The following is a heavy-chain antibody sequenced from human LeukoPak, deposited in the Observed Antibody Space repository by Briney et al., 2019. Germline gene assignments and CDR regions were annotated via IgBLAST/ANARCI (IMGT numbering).Heavy chain of an antibody. CDR2: IYYSGST. J-gene: IGHJ4*02. CDR1: GGSISSYY. Sequence: SETLSLPCTVSGGSISSYYWSWIRQPPGKGLEWIGYIYYSGSTNYHPSLKSRVTISVDTSKNQFSLKLSSVTAADTAVYYCASYGSGSYYLDWGQGTLVTVSS. CDR3: ASYGSGSYYLD. V-gene: IGHV4-59*01. D-gene: IGHD3-10*01.